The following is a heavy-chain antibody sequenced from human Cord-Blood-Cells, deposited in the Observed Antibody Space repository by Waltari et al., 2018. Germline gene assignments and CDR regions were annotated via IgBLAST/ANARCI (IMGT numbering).Heavy chain of an antibody. CDR3: ACGGGLGENNWFDP. J-gene: IGHJ5*02. CDR1: GYSISRGYY. Sequence: QVQLQESGPGLVKPSETLSLTCAVSGYSISRGYYWCWIRQPPGKGLEWIGSIYHSGSTYYNPSLKSRVTISVDTSKNQFSLKLSSVTAADTAVYYCACGGGLGENNWFDPWGQGTLVTVSS. CDR2: IYHSGST. V-gene: IGHV4-38-2*01. D-gene: IGHD6-19*01.